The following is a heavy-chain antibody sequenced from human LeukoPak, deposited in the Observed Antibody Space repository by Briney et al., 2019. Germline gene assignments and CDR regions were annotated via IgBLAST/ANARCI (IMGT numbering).Heavy chain of an antibody. CDR3: ARESATVRGPFFDY. CDR1: GCTFTNYG. D-gene: IGHD1-26*01. V-gene: IGHV1-18*01. CDR2: VSPYTGDR. Sequence: ASVKVSCKASGCTFTNYGISWVRQAPGQGLEWMGWVSPYTGDRKYGQKFQGRVTMTTDTSTSTAYMEVRSLRSDDTAVYYCARESATVRGPFFDYWGQGTLVTVSS. J-gene: IGHJ4*02.